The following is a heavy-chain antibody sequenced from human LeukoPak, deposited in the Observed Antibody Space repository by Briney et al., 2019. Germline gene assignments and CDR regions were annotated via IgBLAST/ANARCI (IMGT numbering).Heavy chain of an antibody. CDR3: ARGRSSGSGHLNY. D-gene: IGHD6-19*01. Sequence: SETLSLTCAVYGESLSGFYWTWIRQPPGKGLEWIGEINRSGSANYNPSLKSRVTVSVDNFKSHFSLKLTFVTAADTGVYYCARGRSSGSGHLNYWGQGTLVTVSS. CDR2: INRSGSA. V-gene: IGHV4-34*01. CDR1: GESLSGFY. J-gene: IGHJ4*02.